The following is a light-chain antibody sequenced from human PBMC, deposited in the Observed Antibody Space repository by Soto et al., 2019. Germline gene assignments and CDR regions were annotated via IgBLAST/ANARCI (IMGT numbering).Light chain of an antibody. CDR1: QGISNY. Sequence: DIQMTQSPSSLSASVGDRVTITCRASQGISNYLVWYQQKPGKVPKLLIYAASTLQSGVPSRFSGSGSGTDFTLTISSPEPEDVATYYCQNYNGAPWTFRQGIKVEIK. CDR3: QNYNGAPWT. CDR2: AAS. V-gene: IGKV1-27*01. J-gene: IGKJ1*01.